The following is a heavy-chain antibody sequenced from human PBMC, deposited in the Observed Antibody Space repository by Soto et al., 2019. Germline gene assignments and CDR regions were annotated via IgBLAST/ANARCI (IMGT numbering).Heavy chain of an antibody. CDR3: ARGNPRPYYFDY. CDR2: ISSVSSYI. CDR1: GFTFSNYN. J-gene: IGHJ4*02. Sequence: EVQLVESGGGLGKPGGSLRLSCAASGFTFSNYNINWVRQAPGKGLEWVSSISSVSSYIYYADSVKGRFTISRDNAKNSLYLQMNSLRAEDTAVYYCARGNPRPYYFDYWGQGTLVTISS. V-gene: IGHV3-21*01.